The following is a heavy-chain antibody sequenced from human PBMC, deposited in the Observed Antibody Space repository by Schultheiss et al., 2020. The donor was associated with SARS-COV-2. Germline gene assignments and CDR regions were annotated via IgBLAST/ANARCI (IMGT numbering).Heavy chain of an antibody. D-gene: IGHD2-15*01. V-gene: IGHV3-21*01. CDR1: GFTFSSYS. J-gene: IGHJ4*02. Sequence: GGSLRLSCAASGFTFSSYSMNWVRQAPGKGLEWVSSISSSSSYIYYADSVKGRFTISRDNVKNSLYLQMNSLRAEDTAVYYCARGPDIVVVVAATPTVDYWGQGTLVTVSS. CDR3: ARGPDIVVVVAATPTVDY. CDR2: ISSSSSYI.